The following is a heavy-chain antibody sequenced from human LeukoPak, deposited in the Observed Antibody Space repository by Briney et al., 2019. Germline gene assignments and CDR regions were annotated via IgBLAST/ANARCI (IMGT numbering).Heavy chain of an antibody. CDR2: ISYDGSNK. D-gene: IGHD2/OR15-2a*01. Sequence: PGGSLTPASAASGFTFSSYGMHWVRQAPGKGLEWVAVISYDGSNKYYADSVKGRFTISRDNSKNTLYLQMNSLRAEDTAVYYCAKDGYPNSRYCYYGLDLWAQGNRVTVSS. CDR3: AKDGYPNSRYCYYGLDL. V-gene: IGHV3-30*18. CDR1: GFTFSSYG. J-gene: IGHJ6*01.